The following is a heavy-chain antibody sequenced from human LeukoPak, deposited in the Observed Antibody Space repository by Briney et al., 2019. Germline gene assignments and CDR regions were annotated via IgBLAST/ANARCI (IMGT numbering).Heavy chain of an antibody. Sequence: SETLSLTCTVSGGSISSNSHYWGWIRQPPGKGLEWLGSINYSGTIFYSPSLNSRVTISVDTSGNQFSLKLTSATAADTAVYYCARHPGYSSGWWYFDLWGQGTLVTVSS. CDR2: INYSGTI. J-gene: IGHJ4*02. D-gene: IGHD5-18*01. V-gene: IGHV4-39*01. CDR3: ARHPGYSSGWWYFDL. CDR1: GGSISSNSHY.